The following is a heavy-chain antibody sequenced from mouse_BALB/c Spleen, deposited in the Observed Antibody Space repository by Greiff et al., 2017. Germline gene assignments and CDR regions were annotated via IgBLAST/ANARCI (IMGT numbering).Heavy chain of an antibody. V-gene: IGHV5-6-4*01. D-gene: IGHD2-1*01. J-gene: IGHJ2*01. CDR1: GFTFSSYT. Sequence: EVKLVESGGGLVKPGGSLKLSCAASGFTFSSYTMSWVRQTPEKRLEWVATISSGGSYTYYPDSVKGRFTISRDNAKNTLYLQMSSLKSEDTAMYYCTRDDGNYVNYWGQGTTLTVSS. CDR3: TRDDGNYVNY. CDR2: ISSGGSYT.